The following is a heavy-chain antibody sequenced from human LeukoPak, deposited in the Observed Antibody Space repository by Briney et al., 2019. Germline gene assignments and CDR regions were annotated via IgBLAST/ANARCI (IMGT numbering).Heavy chain of an antibody. CDR1: GFPLSSYA. CDR2: ISGSGGST. J-gene: IGHJ4*02. CDR3: AKDRSSGWYPYYFDY. Sequence: GGPLRLSCAASGFPLSSYAMRGVRQAPGKGREGVSAISGSGGSTFYADSVKGRFSISRDNSKNTLYLQMNSLRAEDTAVYYCAKDRSSGWYPYYFDYWWQGTLVAVSS. D-gene: IGHD6-19*01. V-gene: IGHV3-23*01.